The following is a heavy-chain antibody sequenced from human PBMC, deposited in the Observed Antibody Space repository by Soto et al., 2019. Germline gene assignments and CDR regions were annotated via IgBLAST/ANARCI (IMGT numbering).Heavy chain of an antibody. CDR2: IYYSGST. D-gene: IGHD2-15*01. V-gene: IGHV4-59*05. CDR3: ARHGGGCSGGSCYSLFDY. Sequence: SETLSLTCTVSGGSIGGYYWSWIRQYPGKGLEWIGSIYYSGSTYYNPSLKSRVTISVDTSKNQFSLKLSSVTAADTAVYYCARHGGGCSGGSCYSLFDYWGQGTLVTVSS. CDR1: GGSIGGYY. J-gene: IGHJ4*02.